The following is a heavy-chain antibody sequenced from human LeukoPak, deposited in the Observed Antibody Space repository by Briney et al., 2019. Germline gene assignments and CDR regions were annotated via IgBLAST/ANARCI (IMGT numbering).Heavy chain of an antibody. Sequence: PSQTLSLTCTVSGGSISSYYWSWIRQPPGKGLEWIGYIYYSGSTNYNPSLKSRVTISVDTSKNQFSLKLSSVTAEGTAEYYCARTTYYYDSSGYYYYYYGMDVWGQGTTVTVSS. D-gene: IGHD3-22*01. CDR1: GGSISSYY. CDR2: IYYSGST. V-gene: IGHV4-59*01. CDR3: ARTTYYYDSSGYYYYYYGMDV. J-gene: IGHJ6*02.